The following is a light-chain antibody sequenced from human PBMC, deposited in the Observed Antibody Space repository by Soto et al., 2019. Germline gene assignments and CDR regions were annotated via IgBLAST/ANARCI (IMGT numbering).Light chain of an antibody. CDR2: EVS. Sequence: QSVLTQPASVSGSPGQSITISCTGTSSDFGSYNLVSWYQQHPGKAPKLMIYEVSKRPSGVSNRFSGSKSGNTASLTISGLQAEDEADYYCCSYAGSSTPVVFGTGTKVTVL. J-gene: IGLJ1*01. CDR1: SSDFGSYNL. V-gene: IGLV2-23*02. CDR3: CSYAGSSTPVV.